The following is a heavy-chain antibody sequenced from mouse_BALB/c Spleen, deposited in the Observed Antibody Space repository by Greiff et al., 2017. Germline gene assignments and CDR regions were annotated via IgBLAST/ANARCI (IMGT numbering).Heavy chain of an antibody. CDR1: GFNIKDSY. Sequence: VQLKQSGAELVKPGASVKLSCTASGFNIKDSYMHWVKQRPEQGLEWIGRIDPANGNTKYDPKFQGKATITADTSSNTAYLQLSSLTSEDTAVYYCARSGFSYYGSSPHAMDDWGQGTSVTVSS. D-gene: IGHD1-1*01. J-gene: IGHJ4*01. V-gene: IGHV14-3*02. CDR3: ARSGFSYYGSSPHAMDD. CDR2: IDPANGNT.